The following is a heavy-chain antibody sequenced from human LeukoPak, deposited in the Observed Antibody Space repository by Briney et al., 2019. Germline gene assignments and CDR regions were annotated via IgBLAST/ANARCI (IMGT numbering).Heavy chain of an antibody. J-gene: IGHJ4*02. D-gene: IGHD3-22*01. V-gene: IGHV3-30-3*02. CDR3: AKNGITMIVAFDY. Sequence: PGRSLRLSCAASGFTFSSYAMHWVRQAPGKGLEWVAVISYDGSNKYYADSVKGRFTISRDNSKNTLYLQMNSLRAEDTAVYYCAKNGITMIVAFDYWGQGTLVTVSS. CDR2: ISYDGSNK. CDR1: GFTFSSYA.